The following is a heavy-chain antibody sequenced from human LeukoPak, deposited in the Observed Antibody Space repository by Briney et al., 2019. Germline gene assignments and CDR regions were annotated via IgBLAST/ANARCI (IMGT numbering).Heavy chain of an antibody. D-gene: IGHD2-15*01. CDR2: IRYDGSNK. CDR3: AKDGVVAATSHYYYYMDV. V-gene: IGHV3-30*02. CDR1: GFTFSSYG. Sequence: GGSLRLSCAASGFTFSSYGMHWVRQAPGKGLEWVAFIRYDGSNKYYADSVKGRFTISRDNSKNTLYLQMNSLRTEDTALYYCAKDGVVAATSHYYYYMDVWGKGTTVTVSS. J-gene: IGHJ6*03.